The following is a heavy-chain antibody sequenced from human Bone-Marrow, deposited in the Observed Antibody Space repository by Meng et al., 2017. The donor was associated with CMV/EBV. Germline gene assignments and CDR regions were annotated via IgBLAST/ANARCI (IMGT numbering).Heavy chain of an antibody. CDR1: RYSFTRYG. Sequence: AAVKVSYKGSRYSFTRYGISWVRQAPGQGLEWMGWISAYNGNTNYAQKLQGRVTMTTDTATSTAYMELSRLRSDDTAVYYCARVSDHTQLVDYYYYYGMDVWGQGTTVTVSS. CDR2: ISAYNGNT. CDR3: ARVSDHTQLVDYYYYYGMDV. D-gene: IGHD6-6*01. V-gene: IGHV1-18*01. J-gene: IGHJ6*02.